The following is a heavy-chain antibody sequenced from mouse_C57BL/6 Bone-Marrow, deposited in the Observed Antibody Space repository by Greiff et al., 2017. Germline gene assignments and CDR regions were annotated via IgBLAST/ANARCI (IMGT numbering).Heavy chain of an antibody. Sequence: EVKLVESGGGLVQPGGSLKLSCAASGFTFSDYYMYWVRQTPEKRLEWVAYISNGGGSTYYPDTVKGRFTISRDNAKNTLYLQMSRLKSEDTAMYYGARQGGTGVFDYWGQGTTLTVSS. D-gene: IGHD4-1*01. J-gene: IGHJ2*01. CDR1: GFTFSDYY. CDR3: ARQGGTGVFDY. V-gene: IGHV5-12*01. CDR2: ISNGGGST.